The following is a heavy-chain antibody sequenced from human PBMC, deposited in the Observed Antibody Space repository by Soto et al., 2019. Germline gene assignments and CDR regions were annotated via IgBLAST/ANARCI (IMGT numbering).Heavy chain of an antibody. Sequence: SETLSLTCTVSGGSISSGGYYLSWIRQHPGKGLEWIGYIYYSGSTYYNPSLKSRVTISVDTSKNQFSMKLSSVTAADTAVYYCARDQIPALVGYWGQGNRVT. CDR1: GGSISSGGYY. D-gene: IGHD2-15*01. V-gene: IGHV4-31*03. CDR2: IYYSGST. CDR3: ARDQIPALVGY. J-gene: IGHJ4*02.